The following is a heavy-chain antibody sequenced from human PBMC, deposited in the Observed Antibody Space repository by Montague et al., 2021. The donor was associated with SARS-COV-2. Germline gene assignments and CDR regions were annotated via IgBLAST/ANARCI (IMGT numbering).Heavy chain of an antibody. Sequence: SLRHSCAASGFTFSSYAMSWVRQAPGKGLEWVSTFTGGSGGSTYYANSVKGRFTISRDSPKNTLYLQMNNLRAEDTAVYYCAKDRWGVPGPLDPFDYWGQGTLVTVSS. V-gene: IGHV3-23*01. CDR1: GFTFSSYA. D-gene: IGHD3-10*01. CDR3: AKDRWGVPGPLDPFDY. J-gene: IGHJ4*02. CDR2: FTGGSGGST.